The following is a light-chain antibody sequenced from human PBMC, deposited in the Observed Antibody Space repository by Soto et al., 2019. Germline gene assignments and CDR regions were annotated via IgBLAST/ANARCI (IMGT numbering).Light chain of an antibody. V-gene: IGKV1-33*01. CDR1: QNINNY. J-gene: IGKJ1*01. Sequence: DIQMTQSPSSLSASVGDRVTITCQASQNINNYLNWYQQKPGRAPKLLIYDASNLEAGVPSRFRGSGSGTDFTFTISRLQPEDIATYYCQQYNSYPQTFGQGTKVDIK. CDR3: QQYNSYPQT. CDR2: DAS.